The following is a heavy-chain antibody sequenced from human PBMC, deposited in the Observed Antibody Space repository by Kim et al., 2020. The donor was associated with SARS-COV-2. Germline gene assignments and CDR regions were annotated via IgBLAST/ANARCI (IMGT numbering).Heavy chain of an antibody. CDR1: GFTFTSSA. CDR3: AANPQNYYGSGWIAGMDV. V-gene: IGHV1-58*01. Sequence: SVRVSCKASGFTFTSSAVQWVRQARGQRLEWIGWIVVGSGNTNYAQKFQERVTITRDMSTSTAYMELSSLRSEDTAVYYCAANPQNYYGSGWIAGMDVWGQGTTVTVSS. J-gene: IGHJ6*02. CDR2: IVVGSGNT. D-gene: IGHD3-10*01.